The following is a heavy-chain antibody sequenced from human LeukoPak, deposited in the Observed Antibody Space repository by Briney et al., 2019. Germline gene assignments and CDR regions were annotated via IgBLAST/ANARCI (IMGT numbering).Heavy chain of an antibody. J-gene: IGHJ4*02. CDR2: IKSKTDGGTT. V-gene: IGHV3-15*01. CDR3: TTDRVVPPASLAY. Sequence: GGSLRLSCAASGFTFSNAWMSWVRQAPGKGVEWVGRIKSKTDGGTTDYAAPVKGRFTISRDDSKNTLYLQMNSLKTEDTAVYYCTTDRVVPPASLAYWGQGTLVTVSS. CDR1: GFTFSNAW. D-gene: IGHD2-2*01.